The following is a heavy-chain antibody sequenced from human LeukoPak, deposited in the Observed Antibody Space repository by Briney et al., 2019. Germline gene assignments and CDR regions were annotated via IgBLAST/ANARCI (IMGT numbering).Heavy chain of an antibody. J-gene: IGHJ4*02. CDR1: GYTFTDYY. CDR3: ATERSIAVAGQIDY. CDR2: VDPEDGET. V-gene: IGHV1-69-2*01. D-gene: IGHD6-19*01. Sequence: GASVKVSCKVSGYTFTDYYMHWVQQAPGKGLEWMGLVDPEDGETIYAEKFQGRVTITADTSTDTAYMELSSLRSEDTAVYYCATERSIAVAGQIDYWGQGTLVTVPS.